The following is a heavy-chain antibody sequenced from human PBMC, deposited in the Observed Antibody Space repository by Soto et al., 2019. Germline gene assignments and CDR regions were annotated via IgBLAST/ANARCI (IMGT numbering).Heavy chain of an antibody. CDR2: IIPIFSTA. CDR1: GGTFSSYA. CDR3: AGDGRWQLVRVRYYGMDV. Sequence: QVQLVQSGAEVKKPGSSVKVSCKASGGTFSSYAISWVRQAPGQGLEWMGGIIPIFSTANYAQKFQGRVTIIADESTSKAYMELSSLRSEDTAVYYCAGDGRWQLVRVRYYGMDVWGQGTTVTVSS. V-gene: IGHV1-69*12. J-gene: IGHJ6*02. D-gene: IGHD6-6*01.